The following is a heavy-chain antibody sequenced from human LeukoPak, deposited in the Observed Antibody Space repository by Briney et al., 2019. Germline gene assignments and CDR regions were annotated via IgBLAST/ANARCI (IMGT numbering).Heavy chain of an antibody. D-gene: IGHD6-13*01. CDR1: GGSISSSNW. J-gene: IGHJ3*02. CDR2: IYHSGST. Sequence: PSETLSLTCAVSGGSISSSNWWSWVRQPPGKGLEWIGEIYHSGSTNYNPSLKSRVTISVDKSKNQFSLNLSSVTAADTAVYYCARGKIAGGSDGAFDIWGQGTKVTVSS. CDR3: ARGKIAGGSDGAFDI. V-gene: IGHV4-4*02.